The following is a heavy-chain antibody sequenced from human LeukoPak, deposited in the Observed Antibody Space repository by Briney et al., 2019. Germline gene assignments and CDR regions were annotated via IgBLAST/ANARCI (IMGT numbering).Heavy chain of an antibody. D-gene: IGHD4-17*01. CDR1: RFTFSSYG. Sequence: QAGGSLRLSCADSRFTFSSYGMSGVRQAPGKGPEGVSAICGGGSSEFYADSVKGRFRISRDNSKDTLFLQMNSLRAEDTAVYYCARDPNGDYIGAFDMWGPGTMVTVSS. CDR2: ICGGGSSE. CDR3: ARDPNGDYIGAFDM. V-gene: IGHV3-23*01. J-gene: IGHJ3*02.